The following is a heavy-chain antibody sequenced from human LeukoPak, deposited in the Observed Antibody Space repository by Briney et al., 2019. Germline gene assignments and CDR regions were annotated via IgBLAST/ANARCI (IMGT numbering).Heavy chain of an antibody. D-gene: IGHD4-17*01. J-gene: IGHJ4*02. CDR1: GGSISTSNYY. CDR3: ARIYGDYIVY. V-gene: IGHV4-39*07. CDR2: IFYSGST. Sequence: PSETLSLTCTVSGGSISTSNYYWGWIRQPPGKGLEWIGNIFYSGSTYYSPSVKSRVTISLDTSRNQFSLKLNSVTAADMAVYYCARIYGDYIVYWGQGTLVTVSS.